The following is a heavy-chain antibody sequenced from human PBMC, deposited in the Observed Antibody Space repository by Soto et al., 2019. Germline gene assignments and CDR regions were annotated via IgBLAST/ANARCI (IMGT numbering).Heavy chain of an antibody. CDR1: GFTFSSYS. D-gene: IGHD2-15*01. V-gene: IGHV3-21*01. CDR3: ASVVVVAARSGDAFDI. CDR2: ISSSSSYI. J-gene: IGHJ3*02. Sequence: PGGSLRLSCAASGFTFSSYSMNWVRQAPGKGLEWVSSISSSSSYIYYADSVKGRFTISRDNAKNSLYLQMNSLRAEDTAVYYCASVVVVAARSGDAFDIWGQGTMVTV.